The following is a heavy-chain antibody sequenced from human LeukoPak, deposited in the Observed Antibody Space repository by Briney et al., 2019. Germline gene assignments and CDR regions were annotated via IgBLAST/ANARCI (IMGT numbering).Heavy chain of an antibody. CDR3: ARRGYSGSYSDY. J-gene: IGHJ4*02. CDR2: IYYSGST. CDR1: GFTFSRYE. V-gene: IGHV4-39*01. Sequence: GSLRLSCAASGFTFSRYEMNWVRQPPGKGLEWIGSIYYSGSTYYNPSLKSRVTISVDTSKNQFSLKLSSVTAADTAVYYCARRGYSGSYSDYWGQGTLVTVSS. D-gene: IGHD1-26*01.